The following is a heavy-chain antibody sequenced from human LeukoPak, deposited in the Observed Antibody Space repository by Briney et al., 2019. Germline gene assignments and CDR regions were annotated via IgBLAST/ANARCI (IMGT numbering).Heavy chain of an antibody. D-gene: IGHD4-17*01. J-gene: IGHJ4*02. Sequence: SETLSLTCAVYGGSFSGYYWSWIRQPPGKGLEWRGEVYHSGSTNYNPSLKSRVTISVDTSKNQLSLKLSSVTAADTAVYYCARGDSMTTVTTYYFDYWGQGTLVTVSS. CDR2: VYHSGST. CDR3: ARGDSMTTVTTYYFDY. V-gene: IGHV4-34*01. CDR1: GGSFSGYY.